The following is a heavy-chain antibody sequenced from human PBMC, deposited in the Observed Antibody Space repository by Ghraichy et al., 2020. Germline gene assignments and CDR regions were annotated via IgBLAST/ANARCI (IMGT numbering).Heavy chain of an antibody. CDR1: GGSISSYY. CDR3: ARSKDRVEMATIWELDLPDWYFDL. J-gene: IGHJ2*01. D-gene: IGHD5-24*01. CDR2: IYYSGST. Sequence: GSLRLSCTVSGGSISSYYWSWIRQPPGKGLEWIGYIYYSGSTNYNPSLKSRVTISVDTSKNQFSLKLSSVTAADTAVYYCARSKDRVEMATIWELDLPDWYFDLWGRGTLVTVSS. V-gene: IGHV4-59*08.